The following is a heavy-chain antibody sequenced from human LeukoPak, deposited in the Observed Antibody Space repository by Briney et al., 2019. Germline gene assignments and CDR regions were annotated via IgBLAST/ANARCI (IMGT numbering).Heavy chain of an antibody. CDR3: ARGTLYYDSSGYYNDY. D-gene: IGHD3-22*01. Sequence: GGSLRLSCAASEFTFSSYAMSWVRQAPGKGLEWVSRINSDGSSTSYADSVKGRFTISRDNAKNTLYLQMNSLRAEDTAVYYCARGTLYYDSSGYYNDYWGQGTLVTVSS. CDR2: INSDGSST. CDR1: EFTFSSYA. J-gene: IGHJ4*02. V-gene: IGHV3-74*01.